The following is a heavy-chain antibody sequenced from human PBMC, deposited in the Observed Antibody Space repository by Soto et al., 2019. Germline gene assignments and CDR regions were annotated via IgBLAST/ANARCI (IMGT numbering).Heavy chain of an antibody. Sequence: EVQLLESGGGLVQPGGSLRLSCVASGFTFSDYAMSRVRHVPGKGLEWVSAITDSGVSTYYADSVKGRFTISRDNSKNTLFLQMNSLRVEDTAIYFCAKISSAHYYYYVMGVWGQGTTVTVSS. D-gene: IGHD3-22*01. CDR1: GFTFSDYA. V-gene: IGHV3-23*01. J-gene: IGHJ6*02. CDR2: ITDSGVST. CDR3: AKISSAHYYYYVMGV.